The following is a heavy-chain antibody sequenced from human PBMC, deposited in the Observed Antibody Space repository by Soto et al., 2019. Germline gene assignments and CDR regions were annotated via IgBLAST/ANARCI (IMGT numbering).Heavy chain of an antibody. Sequence: SETLSLTCTVSGGSISSGGYYWSWIRQHPGKGLEWIVYIYYSGGTYYNPSLKSRVTISVDTSKNQFSLKLSPVTAADTAVYYCARDHLDYGEYVYYYCGMDAWGQGTTVTVSS. V-gene: IGHV4-31*03. CDR3: ARDHLDYGEYVYYYCGMDA. J-gene: IGHJ6*02. CDR2: IYYSGGT. D-gene: IGHD4-17*01. CDR1: GGSISSGGYY.